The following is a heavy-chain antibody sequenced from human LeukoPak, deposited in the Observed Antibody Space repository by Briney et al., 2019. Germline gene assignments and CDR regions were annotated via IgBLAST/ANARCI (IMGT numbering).Heavy chain of an antibody. Sequence: SETLSLTCTVSGGSISGSNYHWGWIRQPPGKGLEWIGSINYWGHTYYNPSLESRVTISVDTSKNQFSLKVSSVTAADTALYYCAPTYSYTGGGFDYWGQGTLVTVSS. J-gene: IGHJ4*02. CDR1: GGSISGSNYH. V-gene: IGHV4-39*01. CDR3: APTYSYTGGGFDY. CDR2: INYWGHT. D-gene: IGHD5-18*01.